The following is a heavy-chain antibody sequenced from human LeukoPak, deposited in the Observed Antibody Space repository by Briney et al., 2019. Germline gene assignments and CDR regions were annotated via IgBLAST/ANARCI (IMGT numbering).Heavy chain of an antibody. CDR1: GGSISSYY. V-gene: IGHV4-4*08. CDR3: AREVTTPKNWFDP. J-gene: IGHJ5*02. CDR2: IYNTGST. Sequence: ETLSLTCTVSGGSISSYYWSWIRQPPGKGLEYIGYIYNTGSTNYNPSLKSRVTISIDTSKNQFSLKLSSVTAADTAVYYCAREVTTPKNWFDPWGQGTLVTVSS. D-gene: IGHD1-1*01.